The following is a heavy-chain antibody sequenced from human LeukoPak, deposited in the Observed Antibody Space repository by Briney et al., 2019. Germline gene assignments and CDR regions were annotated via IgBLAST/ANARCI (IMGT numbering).Heavy chain of an antibody. CDR3: ASPRGYNAFDI. Sequence: GGSLRLSCAASGFTFSSYSMNWVRQAPGKGLEWVSSISSSSSYIYYADLVKGRFTISRDNAKNSLYLQMNSLRAEDTAVYYCASPRGYNAFDIWGQGTMVTVSS. V-gene: IGHV3-21*01. CDR2: ISSSSSYI. D-gene: IGHD3-16*02. J-gene: IGHJ3*02. CDR1: GFTFSSYS.